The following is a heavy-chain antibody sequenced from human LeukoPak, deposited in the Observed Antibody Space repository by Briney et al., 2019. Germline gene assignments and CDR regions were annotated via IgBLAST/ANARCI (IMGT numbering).Heavy chain of an antibody. J-gene: IGHJ4*02. CDR3: ARVDYYYDSRDRNFDY. V-gene: IGHV4-38-2*02. Sequence: PSETLSLTCTVSGYSISSGYYWGWIRQPPGKGLEWIGSMFHSGSTYYNPSLKSRVTMSVDTSKNQFSLKLSSVTAADTAVYYSARVDYYYDSRDRNFDYWGQGTLVTVSS. CDR2: MFHSGST. D-gene: IGHD3-22*01. CDR1: GYSISSGYY.